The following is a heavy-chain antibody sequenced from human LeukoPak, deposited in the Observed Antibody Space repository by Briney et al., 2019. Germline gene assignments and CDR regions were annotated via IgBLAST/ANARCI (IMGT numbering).Heavy chain of an antibody. CDR3: ARAQYSSGWYDGYYYYGMDV. D-gene: IGHD6-19*01. Sequence: SETLSLTCTVYGGSFSGYYWSWIRQPPGKGLEWIGEINRSGSTNYNPSLKSRVTISVDTSKNQFSLKLSSVTAADTAVYYCARAQYSSGWYDGYYYYGMDVWGEGTTVSVSS. V-gene: IGHV4-34*01. CDR2: INRSGST. J-gene: IGHJ6*04. CDR1: GGSFSGYY.